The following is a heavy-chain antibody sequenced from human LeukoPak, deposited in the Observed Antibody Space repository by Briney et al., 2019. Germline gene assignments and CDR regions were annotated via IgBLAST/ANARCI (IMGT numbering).Heavy chain of an antibody. CDR2: ISGDGGTT. CDR3: AKTNGYYSD. J-gene: IGHJ4*02. Sequence: RSLRPSCAASGFTPTSYGTNWVRHAPGEGLEWITGISGDGGTTYYATYVKGRFTISRDNSKSSLSLQVSSLRAEDTAVYYCAKTNGYYSDWGQGTLVTVS. V-gene: IGHV3-23*01. CDR1: GFTPTSYG. D-gene: IGHD3-22*01.